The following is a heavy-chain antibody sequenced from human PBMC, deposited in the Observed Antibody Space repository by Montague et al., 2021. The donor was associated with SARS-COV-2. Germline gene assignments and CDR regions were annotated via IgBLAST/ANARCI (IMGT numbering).Heavy chain of an antibody. Sequence: SETLSLTCTVSGASINSDTAYWGWVRQSPGKGLEWIGSMVYSGRNFYNGALRSRLTISVDTSKNQFSLELRAVTAADTGLYYCARHDHTDFGNPNWFDPWGQGTLVTVSS. CDR1: GASINSDTAY. J-gene: IGHJ5*02. V-gene: IGHV4-39*01. CDR2: MVYSGRN. CDR3: ARHDHTDFGNPNWFDP. D-gene: IGHD5-18*01.